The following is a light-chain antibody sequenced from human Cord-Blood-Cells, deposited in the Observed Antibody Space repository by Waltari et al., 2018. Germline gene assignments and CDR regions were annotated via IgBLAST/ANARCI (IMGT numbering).Light chain of an antibody. CDR2: YDS. V-gene: IGLV3-21*04. CDR3: QVWDSSSDHPV. Sequence: SYVLTQPPSVSVAPGKTARITCGGNNIGSKSVHLYQQKPGQAPVLVIYYDSDRPSGIPERFSGSNSGNTATLTISRVEAGDEADYYCQVWDSSSDHPVFGGGTKLTVL. J-gene: IGLJ3*02. CDR1: NIGSKS.